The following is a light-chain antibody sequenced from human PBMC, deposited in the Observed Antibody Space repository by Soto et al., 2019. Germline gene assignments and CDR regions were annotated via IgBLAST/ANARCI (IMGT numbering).Light chain of an antibody. V-gene: IGKV4-1*01. CDR3: QQYCSSPWT. CDR1: QSVLYSSSNKNY. Sequence: DIVMTQSPDSLAVSLGEGATINCRSSQSVLYSSSNKNYLAWYQQKPGQPPKLLIYWASTRESGVPDRFSGSGSGTDFTLTISSLQAEDVAVYYCQQYCSSPWTFGQGTKVEIK. J-gene: IGKJ1*01. CDR2: WAS.